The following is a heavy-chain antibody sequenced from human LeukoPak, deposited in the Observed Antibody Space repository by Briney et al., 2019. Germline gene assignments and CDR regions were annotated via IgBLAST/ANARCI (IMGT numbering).Heavy chain of an antibody. CDR2: IDPSDSYT. V-gene: IGHV5-10-1*01. Sequence: VESLKISCKGSGYSFSSYWISWVRQMPGKGLEWMGRIDPSDSYTNYNPSFQGHVTISADKSISTAYLQWSSLKASDSAMYYCARPIGSSFDYWGQGTLVTVSS. J-gene: IGHJ4*02. D-gene: IGHD6-6*01. CDR3: ARPIGSSFDY. CDR1: GYSFSSYW.